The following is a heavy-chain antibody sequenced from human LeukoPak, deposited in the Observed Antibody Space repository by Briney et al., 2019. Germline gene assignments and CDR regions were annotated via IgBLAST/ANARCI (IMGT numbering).Heavy chain of an antibody. D-gene: IGHD5-18*01. Sequence: PGGSLRLSCAASGFTFSSYSMNWVRQAPGKGLEWVSSISSSSSYIYYADSVKGRFTISRDNAKNSLYLQMNRLRAENTAVYYCARAGYSYPYYFDYWGQGTLVTVPS. CDR3: ARAGYSYPYYFDY. CDR2: ISSSSSYI. V-gene: IGHV3-21*01. CDR1: GFTFSSYS. J-gene: IGHJ4*02.